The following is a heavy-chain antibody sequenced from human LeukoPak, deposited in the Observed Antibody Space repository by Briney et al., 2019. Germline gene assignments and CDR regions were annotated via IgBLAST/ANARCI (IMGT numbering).Heavy chain of an antibody. CDR3: ARESSSIFDY. CDR2: INHSGST. D-gene: IGHD6-6*01. J-gene: IGHJ4*02. Sequence: SETLSLTCAVYGGSFSGYYWSWIRQPPGKGLEWIGEINHSGSTNYNPSLKSRVTISVDTSKNQFSLKLSPVTAADTAVYYCARESSSIFDYWGQGTLVTVSS. V-gene: IGHV4-34*01. CDR1: GGSFSGYY.